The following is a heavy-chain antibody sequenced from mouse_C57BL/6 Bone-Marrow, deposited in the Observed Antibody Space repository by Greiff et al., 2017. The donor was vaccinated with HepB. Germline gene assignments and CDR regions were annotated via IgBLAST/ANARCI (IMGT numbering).Heavy chain of an antibody. CDR3: ARGDYGSSYFDY. J-gene: IGHJ2*01. D-gene: IGHD1-1*01. CDR2: ISSGGSYT. Sequence: DVHLVESGGDLVKPGGSLKLSCAASGFTFSSYGMSWVRQTPDKRLEWVATISSGGSYTYYPDSVKGRFTISRDNAKNTLYLQMSSLKSEDTAMYYCARGDYGSSYFDYWGQGTTLTVSS. CDR1: GFTFSSYG. V-gene: IGHV5-6*01.